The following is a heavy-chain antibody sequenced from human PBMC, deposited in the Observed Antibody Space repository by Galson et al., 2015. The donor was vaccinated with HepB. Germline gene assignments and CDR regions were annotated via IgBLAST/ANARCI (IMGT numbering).Heavy chain of an antibody. CDR2: ISGSGGST. CDR3: ARAEASADFDY. Sequence: SLRLSCAASGFTSSSYAMSWVRQAPGKGLEWVSAISGSGGSTYYADSVKGRFTISRDNSKNTLYLQMNSLRAEDTAVYYCARAEASADFDYWGQGTLVTVSS. J-gene: IGHJ4*02. V-gene: IGHV3-23*01. CDR1: GFTSSSYA.